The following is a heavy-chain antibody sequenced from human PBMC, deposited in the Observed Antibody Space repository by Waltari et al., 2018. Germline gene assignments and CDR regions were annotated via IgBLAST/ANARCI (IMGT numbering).Heavy chain of an antibody. CDR3: ARDRDPHDYSNLLGY. CDR1: GGSISSHY. J-gene: IGHJ4*02. V-gene: IGHV4-59*11. CDR2: IYYSGST. Sequence: QVPLQESGPGLVKPSETLSLTCTVSGGSISSHYWSWIRQPPGKGLEWSGYIYYSGSTNYNPSLKSRVTISVDTSKNQFSLKLSSVTAADTAVYYCARDRDPHDYSNLLGYWGQGTLVTVSS. D-gene: IGHD4-4*01.